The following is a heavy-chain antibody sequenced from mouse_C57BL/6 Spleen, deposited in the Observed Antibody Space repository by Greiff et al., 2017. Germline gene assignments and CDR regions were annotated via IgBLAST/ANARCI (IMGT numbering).Heavy chain of an antibody. D-gene: IGHD1-1*01. J-gene: IGHJ3*01. CDR3: ARQGCYGFAY. CDR1: GYTFTDYY. CDR2: INPNNGGT. V-gene: IGHV1-26*01. Sequence: EVQLQQSGPELVKPGASVKISCKASGYTFTDYYMNWVKQSPGKSLEWIGDINPNNGGTSYNQKFKGKATLTVDKSSSTAYMELRSLTSEDSAVYYCARQGCYGFAYGGQGTLVTVSA.